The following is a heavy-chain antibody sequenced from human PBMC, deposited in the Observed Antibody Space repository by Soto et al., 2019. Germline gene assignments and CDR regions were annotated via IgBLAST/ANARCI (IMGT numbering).Heavy chain of an antibody. CDR2: ISYSGNT. CDR1: GGSISSYY. J-gene: IGHJ4*02. CDR3: AGLRGYAGSPIDY. V-gene: IGHV4-59*01. Sequence: PSATLSLTCTVSGGSISSYYWSWIRQPPGKGLEWIGYISYSGNTNYNPSLKSRVTMSVDTPKNQFSLRLSSVTTADTAVYYCAGLRGYAGSPIDYWGQGSLVTVSS. D-gene: IGHD2-15*01.